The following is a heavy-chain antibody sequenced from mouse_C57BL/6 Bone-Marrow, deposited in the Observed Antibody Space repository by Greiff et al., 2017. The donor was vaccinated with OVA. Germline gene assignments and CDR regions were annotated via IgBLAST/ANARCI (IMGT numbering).Heavy chain of an antibody. CDR1: GFNIKDDY. CDR3: TLYYYGSSYPWYFDV. V-gene: IGHV14-4*01. J-gene: IGHJ1*03. D-gene: IGHD1-1*01. CDR2: IDPENGDT. Sequence: EVQLMESGAELVRPGASVKLSCTASGFNIKDDYMHWVKQRPEQGLEWIGWIDPENGDTEYASKFQGKATITADTSSNTAYLQLSSLTSEDTAVYYCTLYYYGSSYPWYFDVWGTGTTVTVSS.